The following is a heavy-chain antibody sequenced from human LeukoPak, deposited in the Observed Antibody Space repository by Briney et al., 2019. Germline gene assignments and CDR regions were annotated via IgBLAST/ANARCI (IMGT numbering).Heavy chain of an antibody. CDR3: ARTRGYYDILTGYLDY. CDR2: IIPIFGTA. CDR1: GGTFSSYA. V-gene: IGHV1-69*13. J-gene: IGHJ4*02. Sequence: GASVKVSCKASGGTFSSYAISWVRQAPGQGLEWMGGIIPIFGTANYAQKFQGRVTITADESTSTAYMELSSLRSEDTAVYYCARTRGYYDILTGYLDYWGQGTLVTVSS. D-gene: IGHD3-9*01.